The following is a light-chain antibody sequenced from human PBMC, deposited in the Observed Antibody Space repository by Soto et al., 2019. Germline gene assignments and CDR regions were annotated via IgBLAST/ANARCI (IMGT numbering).Light chain of an antibody. J-gene: IGKJ5*01. Sequence: DIQMTQSPSSLSAVVGDRVTITCRTSQSIRSYLNWYQQKSGKAPKLLISAASNLQSGVPYRFSGSGSGTDFTLTISSLQPEDVATYYCQHCHSTPRITFGQGTRLEIK. CDR3: QHCHSTPRIT. CDR2: AAS. V-gene: IGKV1-39*01. CDR1: QSIRSY.